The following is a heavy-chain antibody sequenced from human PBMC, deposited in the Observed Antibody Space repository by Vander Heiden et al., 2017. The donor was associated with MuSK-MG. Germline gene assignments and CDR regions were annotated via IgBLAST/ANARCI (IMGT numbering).Heavy chain of an antibody. Sequence: QVQLVQSGAELNKPGSSVKVSCKASGGTFISYAISWVRQAPGQGREWMAGITPIFGTANHAQKFQGRVTIPADESTRTAYMELRSVRSEETAVYYFAGGKESLTQFAYWGHVTVVTVCS. D-gene: IGHD3-16*01. CDR1: GGTFISYA. J-gene: IGHJ4*01. V-gene: IGHV1-69*12. CDR3: AGGKESLTQFAY. CDR2: ITPIFGTA.